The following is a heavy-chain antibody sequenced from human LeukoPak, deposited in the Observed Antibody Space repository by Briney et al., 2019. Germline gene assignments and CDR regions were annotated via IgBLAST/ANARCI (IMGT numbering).Heavy chain of an antibody. CDR2: ISSTGIYA. Sequence: GSLRLSCAASGFTFSDYYMTWIRQAPGKGLEWVSYISSTGIYADYADSVKGRFTIARDNAKNSLYLQMNSLRAEDTAEYYCARAGVAFWSDSYHVTAPADYWGQGTLVTVSS. CDR1: GFTFSDYY. D-gene: IGHD3-3*01. CDR3: ARAGVAFWSDSYHVTAPADY. V-gene: IGHV3-11*06. J-gene: IGHJ4*02.